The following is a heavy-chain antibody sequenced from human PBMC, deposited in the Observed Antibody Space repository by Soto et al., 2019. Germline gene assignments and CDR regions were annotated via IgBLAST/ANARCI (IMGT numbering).Heavy chain of an antibody. CDR1: GGSISSSNYY. Sequence: SETLSLTCTVSGGSISSSNYYWGWIRQPPGKGLEWIGSISYSGSTYYNPSLKSRVTISVDTSKNQFSLKLSSVTAADTAVYYCARTPFIAAAGTADWFDPWGQGTLVTVSS. V-gene: IGHV4-39*07. D-gene: IGHD6-13*01. CDR2: ISYSGST. J-gene: IGHJ5*02. CDR3: ARTPFIAAAGTADWFDP.